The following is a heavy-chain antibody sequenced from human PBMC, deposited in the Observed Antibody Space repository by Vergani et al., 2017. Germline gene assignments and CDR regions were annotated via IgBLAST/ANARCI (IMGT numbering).Heavy chain of an antibody. CDR1: GDSISSGNYY. CDR3: ARGTFLHAFDN. V-gene: IGHV4-61*02. CDR2: IYSSGST. D-gene: IGHD1-26*01. J-gene: IGHJ3*02. Sequence: QVQLQESRPGLLKPSQTLSLTCSVAGDSISSGNYYWNWIRQPAGKGLEWMGRIYSSGSTSYNPSIKSRITMSLDTSKNQFSLSLSSVTAADTAVYYCARGTFLHAFDNWGQGTVVTVSS.